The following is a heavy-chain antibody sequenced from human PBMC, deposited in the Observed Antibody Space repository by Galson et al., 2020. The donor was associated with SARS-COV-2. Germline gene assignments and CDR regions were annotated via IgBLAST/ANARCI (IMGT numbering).Heavy chain of an antibody. CDR2: INPNSGGT. Sequence: ASVKVSCKASGYTFTGYYMHWVRQAPGQGLEWMGWINPNSGGTNYAQKFQGWVTMTRDTSISTAYMELSRLRSDDTAVYYCARGPDLEYYEFWSGYSPYYYYGRDVWGQGTRVTVA. J-gene: IGHJ6*02. CDR1: GYTFTGYY. D-gene: IGHD3-3*01. CDR3: ARGPDLEYYEFWSGYSPYYYYGRDV. V-gene: IGHV1-2*04.